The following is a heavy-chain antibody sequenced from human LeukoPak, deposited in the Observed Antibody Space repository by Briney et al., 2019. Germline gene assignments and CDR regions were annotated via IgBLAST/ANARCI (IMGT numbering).Heavy chain of an antibody. Sequence: PSETLSLTCTVSGGSISSYYWSWIRQPPGKGLEWIGYSYYSGSTNYNPSLKSRVTISVDTSKNQFSLMLSSVTAADTAVYYCARAGGSGSYYNGVYYYYYIDVWGKGTTVTVSS. CDR2: SYYSGST. D-gene: IGHD3-10*01. V-gene: IGHV4-59*01. J-gene: IGHJ6*03. CDR3: ARAGGSGSYYNGVYYYYYIDV. CDR1: GGSISSYY.